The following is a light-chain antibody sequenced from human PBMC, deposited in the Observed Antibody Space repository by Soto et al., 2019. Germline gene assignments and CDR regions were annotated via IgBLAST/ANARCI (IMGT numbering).Light chain of an antibody. Sequence: EIVLTQSPGTLSLSPGERATLSCRASQSITSSIYLAWYQQKPGQAPRLLIYGASTRVTGIPARFSGSGSGTEFTLTISSLQSEDFAVYYCQQYHNWWTFGQGTKVDI. CDR2: GAS. CDR1: QSITSSIY. CDR3: QQYHNWWT. V-gene: IGKV3-15*01. J-gene: IGKJ1*01.